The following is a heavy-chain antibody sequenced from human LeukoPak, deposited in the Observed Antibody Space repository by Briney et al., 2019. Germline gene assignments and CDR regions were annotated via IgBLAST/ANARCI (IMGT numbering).Heavy chain of an antibody. J-gene: IGHJ6*03. D-gene: IGHD3-10*01. CDR1: GFTFSTYW. CDR2: INSDGSST. CDR3: AKDLEVRGWEYYMDV. Sequence: TGGSLRLSCAASGFTFSTYWMHWVRQAPGKGLVWVSRINSDGSSTSYADSVKGRFTISRDNAKNTLSLQMNSLRAEDTAVYYCAKDLEVRGWEYYMDVWGKGTTVTISS. V-gene: IGHV3-74*01.